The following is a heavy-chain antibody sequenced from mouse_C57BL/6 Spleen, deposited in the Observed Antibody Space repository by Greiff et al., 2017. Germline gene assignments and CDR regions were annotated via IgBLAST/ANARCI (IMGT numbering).Heavy chain of an antibody. J-gene: IGHJ4*01. V-gene: IGHV1-63*01. CDR2: IYPGGGYT. CDR3: ARSRYYAMDY. Sequence: QLQQSGAELVRPGTSVKMSCKASGYTFTNYWIGWAKQRPGHGLEWIGDIYPGGGYTNYNEKFKGKATLTADKSSSTAYMQFSSLTSEDSAIYYCARSRYYAMDYWGQGTSVTVSS. CDR1: GYTFTNYW.